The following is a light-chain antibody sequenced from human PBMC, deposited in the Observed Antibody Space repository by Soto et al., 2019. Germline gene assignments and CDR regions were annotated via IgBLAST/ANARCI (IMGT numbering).Light chain of an antibody. Sequence: QSVLTQSPSASGTPGQRVTISCSGNTSNIGSNYVSWYQHLPGTAPKLLISRDNQRPSGVPDRFSGSKSGTPASLAISGLRSGDEGDYYCAAWDDRLNVLFGGGTKLTVL. CDR1: TSNIGSNY. CDR3: AAWDDRLNVL. J-gene: IGLJ2*01. V-gene: IGLV1-47*01. CDR2: RDN.